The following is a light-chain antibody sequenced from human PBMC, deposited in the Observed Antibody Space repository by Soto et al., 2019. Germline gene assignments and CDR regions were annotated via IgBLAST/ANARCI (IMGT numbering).Light chain of an antibody. CDR1: ISDVGGYNY. CDR3: TSKTTTNTWV. Sequence: QSALTQPASVSGSPGQSITISCTGTISDVGGYNYVSWYQQYPGKAPKLIIYEVSNRPSGVSNRFSVSKSGNTASLTISGLQAEDDADYYCTSKTTTNTWVFGGGTKLTVL. CDR2: EVS. V-gene: IGLV2-14*01. J-gene: IGLJ3*02.